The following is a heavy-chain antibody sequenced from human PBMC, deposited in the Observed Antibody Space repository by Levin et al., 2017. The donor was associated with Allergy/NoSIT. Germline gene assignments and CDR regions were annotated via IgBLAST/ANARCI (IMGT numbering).Heavy chain of an antibody. CDR3: ARNMIVDEYYYYGMDV. V-gene: IGHV1-69*01. J-gene: IGHJ6*02. Sequence: RGESLKISCKASGGTFSSYAISWVRQAPGQGLEWMGGIIPIFGTANYAQKFQGRVTITADESTSTAYMELSSLRSEDTAVYYCARNMIVDEYYYYGMDVWGQGTTVTVSS. CDR2: IIPIFGTA. CDR1: GGTFSSYA. D-gene: IGHD3/OR15-3a*01.